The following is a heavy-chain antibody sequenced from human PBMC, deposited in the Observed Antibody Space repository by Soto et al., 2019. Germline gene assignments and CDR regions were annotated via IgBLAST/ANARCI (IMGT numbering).Heavy chain of an antibody. V-gene: IGHV3-66*01. CDR2: IYSGGET. CDR3: ARENTGLPDALVR. Sequence: DVQLVESGGGLVQPGGSLRLSCAVSGFTVSSDYMSWVRQTPAKGLEWVSAIYSGGETYYADSVKGRFTMSRDNSKNTLYLQMNSLRAEDTAVYYCARENTGLPDALVRWGQGTVVTVSS. J-gene: IGHJ3*02. D-gene: IGHD1-1*01. CDR1: GFTVSSDY.